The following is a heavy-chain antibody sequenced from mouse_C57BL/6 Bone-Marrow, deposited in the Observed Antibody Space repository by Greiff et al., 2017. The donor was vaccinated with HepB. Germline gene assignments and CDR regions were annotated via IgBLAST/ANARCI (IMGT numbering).Heavy chain of an antibody. V-gene: IGHV2-5*01. CDR3: AKNYYGSSYNYFDY. CDR2: IWRGGST. CDR1: GFSLTSYG. J-gene: IGHJ2*01. Sequence: VQLVESGPGLVQPSQSLSITCTVSGFSLTSYGVHWVRQSPGKGLEWLGVIWRGGSTDYNAAFMSRLSITKDNSKSQVCFKMNSLQADDTAIYYCAKNYYGSSYNYFDYWGQGTTLTVSS. D-gene: IGHD1-1*01.